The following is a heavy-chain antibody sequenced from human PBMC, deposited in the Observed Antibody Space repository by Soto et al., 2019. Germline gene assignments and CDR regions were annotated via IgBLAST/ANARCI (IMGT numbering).Heavy chain of an antibody. CDR1: GFSFTNYE. V-gene: IGHV3-48*03. CDR2: IGLSGDTI. Sequence: PGGSLRLSCAVSGFSFTNYEMNWVRQDPGKGLEWIAYIGLSGDTIYYADSVKGRFTISRDHAKNSLELQMNSLRADDTALYYCARESFSASPNFFDYWGRGTQVTVSS. D-gene: IGHD3-16*01. J-gene: IGHJ4*02. CDR3: ARESFSASPNFFDY.